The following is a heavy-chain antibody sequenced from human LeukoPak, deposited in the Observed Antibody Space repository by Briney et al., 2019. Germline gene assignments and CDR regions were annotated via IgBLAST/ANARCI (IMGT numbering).Heavy chain of an antibody. J-gene: IGHJ4*02. CDR2: ISYDGSNK. CDR1: GFTFSSYG. CDR3: ARLLWLGEFPDY. V-gene: IGHV3-30*03. D-gene: IGHD3-10*01. Sequence: GGSLRLSCAASGFTFSSYGMHWVRQAPGKGLEWVAVISYDGSNKYYADSVKGRFTISRDNSKNTLYLQMNSLRAEDTAVYYCARLLWLGEFPDYWGQGTLVTVSS.